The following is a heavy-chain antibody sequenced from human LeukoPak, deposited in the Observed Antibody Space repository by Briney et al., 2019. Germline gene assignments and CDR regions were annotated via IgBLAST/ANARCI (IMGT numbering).Heavy chain of an antibody. CDR2: ISYSGST. CDR1: GGSISSYY. J-gene: IGHJ4*01. CDR3: ARSQSLGYCSTTSCPLDY. V-gene: IGHV4-59*08. D-gene: IGHD2-2*01. Sequence: SETLSLTCTVSGGSISSYYWSWSRQPPGKGLEWIGYISYSGSTNYNPSLKSRVTISVDTSKNQFSLKLSSVTAADTAVYYCARSQSLGYCSTTSCPLDYWGHGTLVTVSS.